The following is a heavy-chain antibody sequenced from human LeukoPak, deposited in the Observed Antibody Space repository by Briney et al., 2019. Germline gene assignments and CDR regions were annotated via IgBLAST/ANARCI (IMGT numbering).Heavy chain of an antibody. Sequence: SETLSLTCSVSGASISPYYWTWIRQPAGKGLEWIGRLYPSGSSDYNPSLKSRVSISVGTSNNQFSLRVTSVTAADTAIYYCARDLSGSLYFDYWGQGILVTVSA. J-gene: IGHJ4*02. CDR1: GASISPYY. CDR2: LYPSGSS. V-gene: IGHV4-4*07. CDR3: ARDLSGSLYFDY. D-gene: IGHD3-10*01.